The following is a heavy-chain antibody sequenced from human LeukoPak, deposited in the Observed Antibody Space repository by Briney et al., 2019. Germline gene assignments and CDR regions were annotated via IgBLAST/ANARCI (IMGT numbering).Heavy chain of an antibody. V-gene: IGHV7-4-1*02. Sequence: ASVKVSCKASGYTFTSYAMNWVRQAPGQGLEWMGWINTNTGNPTYAQGFTGRFVFSLDTSVSTAYLQTSSLKAEDTAVYYCARERRVYCGGDCYQFDYWGQGTLVTVSS. CDR2: INTNTGNP. CDR3: ARERRVYCGGDCYQFDY. CDR1: GYTFTSYA. D-gene: IGHD2-21*02. J-gene: IGHJ4*02.